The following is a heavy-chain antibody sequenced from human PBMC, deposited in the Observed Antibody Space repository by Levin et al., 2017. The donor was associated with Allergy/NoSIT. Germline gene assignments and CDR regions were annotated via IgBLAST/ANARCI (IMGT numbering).Heavy chain of an antibody. J-gene: IGHJ6*03. V-gene: IGHV4-59*01. CDR2: IYYSGST. CDR1: GGSISSYY. CDR3: ARAPHYHYYYMDV. Sequence: SETLSLTCTVSGGSISSYYWSWIRQPPGRGLEWIGYIYYSGSTNYNPSLKSRVTISVDTSKNQLSLKLTSVTAADTAVYYWARAPHYHYYYMDVWGKGTTVTVSS.